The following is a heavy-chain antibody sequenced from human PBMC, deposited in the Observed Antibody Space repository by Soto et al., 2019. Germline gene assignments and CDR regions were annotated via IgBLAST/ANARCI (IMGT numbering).Heavy chain of an antibody. CDR3: ARGRSTLDIVATFGVDY. CDR1: GGSFSGYY. J-gene: IGHJ4*02. Sequence: SETLSLTCAVYGGSFSGYYWSWIRQPPGKGLEWIGEINHSGSTNYNPSLKSRVTISVDTSKNQFSLKLGSVTAADTAVYYCARGRSTLDIVATFGVDYWGQGTLVTVSS. D-gene: IGHD5-12*01. CDR2: INHSGST. V-gene: IGHV4-34*01.